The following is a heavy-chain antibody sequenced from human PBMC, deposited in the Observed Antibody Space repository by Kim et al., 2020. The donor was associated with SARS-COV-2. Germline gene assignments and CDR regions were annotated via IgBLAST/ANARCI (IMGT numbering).Heavy chain of an antibody. Sequence: ASVKVSCKASGFSFPNYVIHWVRRAPGQRLEWMGWINAGHGDTRYSQKFQDRLTITRDTSASTVYMELSSLRSEDTAVFYCARDPIPLTGAFFDYWGHGTLVTVSS. V-gene: IGHV1-3*01. CDR3: ARDPIPLTGAFFDY. CDR1: GFSFPNYV. CDR2: INAGHGDT. J-gene: IGHJ4*01. D-gene: IGHD3-9*01.